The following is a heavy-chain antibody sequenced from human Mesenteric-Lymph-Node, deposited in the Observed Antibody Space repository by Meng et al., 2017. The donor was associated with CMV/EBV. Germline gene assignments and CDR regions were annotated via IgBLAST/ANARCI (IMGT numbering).Heavy chain of an antibody. CDR3: ARDVPLQGVFRYGMDV. D-gene: IGHD4-11*01. V-gene: IGHV1-69*05. J-gene: IGHJ6*02. CDR1: GGTFSSYA. CDR2: IIPIFGTA. Sequence: SVKVSCQACGGTFSSYAISWVRQAHGQGLEWMGGIIPIFGTANYAQKFQGRVTITTDESTSTAYMEVSSLRSDDTAVYYCARDVPLQGVFRYGMDVWGQGTTVTVSS.